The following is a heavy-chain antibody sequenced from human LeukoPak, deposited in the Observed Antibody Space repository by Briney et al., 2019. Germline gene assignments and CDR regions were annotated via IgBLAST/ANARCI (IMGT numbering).Heavy chain of an antibody. J-gene: IGHJ4*02. CDR3: AGERGEEYSSGWYKTNFFDN. CDR1: GDSFSSVTDY. CDR2: GDYSGGT. Sequence: SETLSLTCSVSGDSFSSVTDYWAWIRQPPGKGLEWIASGDYSGGTYYNPSLESRVAISADMSKKQISLKLTSVTGADTAVYYCAGERGEEYSSGWYKTNFFDNWGQGIRVTASS. D-gene: IGHD6-19*01. V-gene: IGHV4-39*07.